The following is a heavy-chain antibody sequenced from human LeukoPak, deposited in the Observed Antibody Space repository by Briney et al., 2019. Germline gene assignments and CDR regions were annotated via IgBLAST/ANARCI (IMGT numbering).Heavy chain of an antibody. J-gene: IGHJ6*02. Sequence: PGGSLRLSCAASGFTFSNHWMHWVRQAPGKGLEWVSTICDNIHYADSVRGRFTISRDNSRKTVFLQMNSLTPEDAATYYCTKDSQGFYGGFWYGTYGMDVWGQGTTVTVSS. CDR3: TKDSQGFYGGFWYGTYGMDV. D-gene: IGHD3-16*01. CDR1: GFTFSNHW. CDR2: ICDNI. V-gene: IGHV3-69-1*02.